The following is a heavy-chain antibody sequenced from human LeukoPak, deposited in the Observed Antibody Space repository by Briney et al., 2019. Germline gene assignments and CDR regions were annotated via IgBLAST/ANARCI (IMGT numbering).Heavy chain of an antibody. J-gene: IGHJ4*02. CDR2: IYPGDSDT. Sequence: GESLKISCKGSGYSFTSYWIGWVRQMPGKGLEWMGIIYPGDSDTRYSPSFQGQVTISVDKSLTTADLQWNSLKASDTAMYYCARQTAMGRSGDYWGQGTLVTVSS. CDR1: GYSFTSYW. D-gene: IGHD5-18*01. CDR3: ARQTAMGRSGDY. V-gene: IGHV5-51*01.